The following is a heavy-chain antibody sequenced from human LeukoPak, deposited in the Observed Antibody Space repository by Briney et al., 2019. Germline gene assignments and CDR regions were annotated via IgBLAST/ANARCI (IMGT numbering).Heavy chain of an antibody. CDR2: IYYSGNI. J-gene: IGHJ5*02. Sequence: SETLSLTCTVSGGSISSSYYYWGWIRQPPGKGLEWIGSIYYSGNIYYNPSLKSRVTISVDTSKNQFSLKLSSVTAADTAVYYCARESVSSAWFDPWGQGTLVTVSS. V-gene: IGHV4-39*02. CDR3: ARESVSSAWFDP. CDR1: GGSISSSYYY. D-gene: IGHD3-10*01.